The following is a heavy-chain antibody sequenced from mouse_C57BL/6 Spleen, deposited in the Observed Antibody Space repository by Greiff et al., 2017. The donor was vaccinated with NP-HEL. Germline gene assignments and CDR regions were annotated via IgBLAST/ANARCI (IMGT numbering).Heavy chain of an antibody. CDR1: GYSITSGYY. V-gene: IGHV3-6*01. CDR2: ISYDGSN. CDR3: ARDGLGQGY. D-gene: IGHD3-3*01. J-gene: IGHJ2*01. Sequence: DVKLQESGPGLVKPSQSLSLTCSVTGYSITSGYYWNWIRQFPGNKLEWMGYISYDGSNNYNPSLKNRISITRDTSKNQFFLKLNSVTTEDTATYYCARDGLGQGYWGQGTTLTVSS.